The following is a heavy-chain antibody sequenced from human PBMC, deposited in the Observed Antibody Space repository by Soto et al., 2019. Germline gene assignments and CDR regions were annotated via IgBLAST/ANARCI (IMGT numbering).Heavy chain of an antibody. Sequence: SETLSLTCAVSGGSISSGGYSCSWIRQPPGKGLEWIGYIYHSGSTYYNPSLKSRVTISVDRSKNQFSLKLSSVTAADTAVYYCAAGGGLPRYYWGQGTLVTVSS. V-gene: IGHV4-30-2*01. CDR2: IYHSGST. D-gene: IGHD5-12*01. CDR1: GGSISSGGYS. J-gene: IGHJ4*02. CDR3: AAGGGLPRYY.